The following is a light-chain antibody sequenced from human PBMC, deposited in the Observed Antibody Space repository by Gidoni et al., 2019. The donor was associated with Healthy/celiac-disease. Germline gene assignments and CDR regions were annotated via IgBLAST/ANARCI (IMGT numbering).Light chain of an antibody. CDR3: QQSYSTPPYT. CDR1: QSISSY. J-gene: IGKJ2*01. Sequence: DIQMPQSPSSLSASVGDRVTITCRASQSISSYLNWYQQKPGKAPQLLIYAASSLQSGVPSRFSGSGSGTDFTLTISSLQPEDFATYYCQQSYSTPPYTFXXXTKLEIK. V-gene: IGKV1-39*01. CDR2: AAS.